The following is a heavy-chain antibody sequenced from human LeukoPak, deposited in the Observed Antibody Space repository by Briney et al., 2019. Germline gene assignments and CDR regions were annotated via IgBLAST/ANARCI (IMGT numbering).Heavy chain of an antibody. Sequence: PGGSLRLSCAASGFTFSNYWMSWVRQAPGKGLEWVANIKQDGSEKYYVDSVKGRFTISRDNAKNSLYLQMNSLRAEDTAAYYRARQSSGNYYRYGMDVWGQGTTVTVSS. J-gene: IGHJ6*02. CDR2: IKQDGSEK. V-gene: IGHV3-7*02. D-gene: IGHD3-10*01. CDR1: GFTFSNYW. CDR3: ARQSSGNYYRYGMDV.